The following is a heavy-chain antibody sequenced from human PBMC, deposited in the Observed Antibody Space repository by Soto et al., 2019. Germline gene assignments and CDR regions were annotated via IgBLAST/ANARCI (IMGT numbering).Heavy chain of an antibody. J-gene: IGHJ4*02. D-gene: IGHD2-2*01. V-gene: IGHV3-23*05. CDR1: GFPFSATG. CDR3: TTARHCSSDACPAAE. Sequence: EVQLLESGGGLVQPGGSLRLSCTASGFPFSATGMLWVRQPPGGGLEWVSAIGPNPTNTKYTDSVKGRFTISRDNSKSTVFLQITNLRAEDTALYYCTTARHCSSDACPAAEWGQGTLITVS. CDR2: IGPNPTNT.